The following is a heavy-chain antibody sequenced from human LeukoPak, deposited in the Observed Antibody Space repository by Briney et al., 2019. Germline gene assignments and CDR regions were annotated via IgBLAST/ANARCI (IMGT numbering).Heavy chain of an antibody. Sequence: SVKVSCKASGGTFSSYAISWVRQAPGQGLEWTGGIIPIFGTANYAQKFQGRVTITADESTSTAYMELSSLRSEDTAVYYCARDGLSSGWSEAFDIWGRGQWSPSLQ. CDR2: IIPIFGTA. CDR3: ARDGLSSGWSEAFDI. D-gene: IGHD6-19*01. CDR1: GGTFSSYA. V-gene: IGHV1-69*13. J-gene: IGHJ3*02.